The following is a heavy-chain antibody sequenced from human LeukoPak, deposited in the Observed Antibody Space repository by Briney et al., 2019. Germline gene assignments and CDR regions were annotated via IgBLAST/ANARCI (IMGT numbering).Heavy chain of an antibody. CDR3: ASGGSYFWFDP. D-gene: IGHD1-26*01. J-gene: IGHJ5*02. CDR2: IYHRGDT. Sequence: PLETLSLTCTVSGDSITTYYWSWIRQPPGKGLEWIGYIYHRGDTKYNPSPQSRVTMSIDTPKNQFSLKLGTVTAADTAVYYCASGGSYFWFDPWGPGTLVTVSS. CDR1: GDSITTYY. V-gene: IGHV4-59*01.